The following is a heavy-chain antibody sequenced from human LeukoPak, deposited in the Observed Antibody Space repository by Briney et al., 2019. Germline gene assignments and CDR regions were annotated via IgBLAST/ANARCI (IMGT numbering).Heavy chain of an antibody. D-gene: IGHD3-3*01. CDR3: ARGTLTIFGVVEY. J-gene: IGHJ4*02. CDR1: GYTFTDYY. V-gene: IGHV1-2*02. CDR2: INPNSGGT. Sequence: ASVKVSCKASGYTFTDYYMHWVRLAPGQGPEWMGWINPNSGGTNYAPKFQGRVTMTRDTSITTAYMEVSRLRSDDTAVYYCARGTLTIFGVVEYWGQGTLVTVSS.